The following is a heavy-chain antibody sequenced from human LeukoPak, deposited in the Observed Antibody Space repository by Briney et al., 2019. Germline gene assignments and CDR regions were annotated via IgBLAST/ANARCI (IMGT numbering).Heavy chain of an antibody. CDR2: IYYSGST. V-gene: IGHV4-59*01. D-gene: IGHD2-15*01. CDR3: ARGMVVVAAKDY. CDR1: GGSISSYY. J-gene: IGHJ4*02. Sequence: SETLSLTCTVSGGSISSYYWSWIRQPPGKGLEWIGYIYYSGSTNYNPSLKSRLTMSVDTSKNQFSLRLSSVTAADTAVYYCARGMVVVAAKDYWGQGTLVTVSS.